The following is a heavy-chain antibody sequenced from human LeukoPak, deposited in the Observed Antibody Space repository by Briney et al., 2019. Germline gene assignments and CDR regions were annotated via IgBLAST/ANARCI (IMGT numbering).Heavy chain of an antibody. J-gene: IGHJ3*01. V-gene: IGHV4-39*01. CDR2: IYYSGYT. Sequence: PSETLSLTCTVSGGSISSNSYYWGWIRQPPGKGLEWIGSIYYSGYTYYNPSLKSRVTISVDTSKNQFSLKLSSVTAADTAVYYCARRTRLGAFDFWGQGTMVTVSS. CDR1: GGSISSNSYY. D-gene: IGHD7-27*01. CDR3: ARRTRLGAFDF.